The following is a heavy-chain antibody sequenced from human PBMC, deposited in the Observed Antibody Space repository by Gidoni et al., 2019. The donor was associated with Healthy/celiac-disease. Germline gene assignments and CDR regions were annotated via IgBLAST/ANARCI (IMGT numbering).Heavy chain of an antibody. V-gene: IGHV1-2*02. J-gene: IGHJ6*02. CDR2: INPNSGGT. CDR1: GYTFTGSH. D-gene: IGHD3-3*01. Sequence: VQLVQYAADVNKPGSSVTVSCKASGYTFTGSHMHRVRQAPGQGLEWMGWINPNSGGTNYAQKFQGRVTMTRDTSISTAYMELSRLGSDDTAVYYCARDQAFWSGYYYYYGMDVWGQGTTVTVSS. CDR3: ARDQAFWSGYYYYYGMDV.